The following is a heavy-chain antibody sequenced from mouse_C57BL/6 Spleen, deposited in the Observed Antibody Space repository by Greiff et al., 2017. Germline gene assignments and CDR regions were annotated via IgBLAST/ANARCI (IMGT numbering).Heavy chain of an antibody. V-gene: IGHV5-4*03. Sequence: EVMLVESGGGLVKPGGSLKLSCAASGFTFSSYAMSWVRQTPEKRLEWVATISDGGSYTYYPDNVKGRFTISRDNAKNNLYLQMSHLKSEDTAMYYCARRAAQATLDYFDYWGQGTTLTVSS. D-gene: IGHD3-2*02. CDR1: GFTFSSYA. CDR2: ISDGGSYT. J-gene: IGHJ2*01. CDR3: ARRAAQATLDYFDY.